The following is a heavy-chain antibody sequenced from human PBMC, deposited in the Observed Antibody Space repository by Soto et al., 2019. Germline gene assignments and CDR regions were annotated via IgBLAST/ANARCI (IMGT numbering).Heavy chain of an antibody. CDR3: ARAIVTPGTYYIDV. J-gene: IGHJ6*03. CDR1: GFTVGTNY. D-gene: IGHD4-4*01. V-gene: IGHV3-66*01. CDR2: IYAAGHT. Sequence: EVRLVESGGGLVQPGESLRLSCEASGFTVGTNYISWVRQSPGKGLEWVSVIYAAGHTYYPDSVKGRFTISRDKSLNTVSLQMSSLRVDDTAVYYCARAIVTPGTYYIDVWGKGTTVTFSS.